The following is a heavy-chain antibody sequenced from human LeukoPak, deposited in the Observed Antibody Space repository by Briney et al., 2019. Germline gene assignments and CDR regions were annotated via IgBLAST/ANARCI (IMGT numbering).Heavy chain of an antibody. J-gene: IGHJ1*01. D-gene: IGHD2-2*01. CDR2: ISYDGSNK. Sequence: PGGSLRLSCAASGFTFSSYGMHWVRQAPGKGLEWVAVISYDGSNKYYADSVKGRFTISRDNAKNSLYLQMNSLRAEDTAVYYCARAGDIVVVPAASAEYFQHWGQGTLVTVSS. CDR3: ARAGDIVVVPAASAEYFQH. V-gene: IGHV3-30*03. CDR1: GFTFSSYG.